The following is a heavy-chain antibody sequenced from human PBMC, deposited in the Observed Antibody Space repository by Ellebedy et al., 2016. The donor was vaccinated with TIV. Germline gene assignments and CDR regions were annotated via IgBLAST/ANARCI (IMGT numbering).Heavy chain of an antibody. J-gene: IGHJ4*02. Sequence: MPSETLSLTCTVSGGSISSYYWSWIRQPPGKGLEWIGYIYYSGSTNYNPSLKSRVTISVDTSKNQFSLKLSSVTAADTAVYYCARFIAAAGTLWIFDYWGQGTLVTVSS. CDR2: IYYSGST. CDR3: ARFIAAAGTLWIFDY. CDR1: GGSISSYY. V-gene: IGHV4-59*01. D-gene: IGHD6-13*01.